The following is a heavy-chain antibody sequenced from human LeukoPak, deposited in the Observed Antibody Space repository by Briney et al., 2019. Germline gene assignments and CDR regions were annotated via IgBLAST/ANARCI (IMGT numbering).Heavy chain of an antibody. CDR2: INAGNGNT. J-gene: IGHJ4*02. D-gene: IGHD3-10*01. Sequence: ASVKVSCKASGYTFTSYAMHWVRQAPGQRLEWMGWINAGNGNTKYPQKFQGRVTITRDTSASTAYMELSSLRSEDTAVYYCARDPWRFGELSIDYWGQGTLVTVSS. V-gene: IGHV1-3*01. CDR1: GYTFTSYA. CDR3: ARDPWRFGELSIDY.